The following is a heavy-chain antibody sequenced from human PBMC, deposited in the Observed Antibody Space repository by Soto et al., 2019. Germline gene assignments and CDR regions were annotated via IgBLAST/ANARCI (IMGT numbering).Heavy chain of an antibody. J-gene: IGHJ5*02. CDR1: GGSVSSSSYY. CDR3: ARRPTTINWFDP. Sequence: QLQLQASGPGLVKPSETLSLTCTVSGGSVSSSSYYWGWIRQPPGKGLEWIGHIYYSGSTSYNPSLRSRVTMSIDTSKNQFSLKLSSVTAADTAVYYCARRPTTINWFDPWGQGTLVTVSS. CDR2: IYYSGST. V-gene: IGHV4-39*01. D-gene: IGHD1-26*01.